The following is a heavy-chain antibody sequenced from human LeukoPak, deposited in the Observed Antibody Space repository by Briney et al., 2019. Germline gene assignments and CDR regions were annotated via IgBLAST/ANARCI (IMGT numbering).Heavy chain of an antibody. Sequence: GGSLGLSCAASGFPFSDYDMSWIRQAPGKGLEWVSAIYGGGNTYYADSVKGRFTISRDNSKNTLYLQMNSLRAEDTAVYYCAKLYSSSWFNWFDPWGQGTLVTVSS. V-gene: IGHV3-53*05. CDR1: GFPFSDYD. D-gene: IGHD6-13*01. CDR3: AKLYSSSWFNWFDP. J-gene: IGHJ5*02. CDR2: IYGGGNT.